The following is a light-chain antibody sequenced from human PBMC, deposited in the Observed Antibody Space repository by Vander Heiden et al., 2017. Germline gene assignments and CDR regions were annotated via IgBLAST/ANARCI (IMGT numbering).Light chain of an antibody. CDR3: QQSYSAPRT. J-gene: IGKJ2*01. Sequence: DIQMTQSPSSLSASVGDRVTITRRASQSISSYLNWYQQKPGKAPKLLIYAASSLQSGVASRFSGSGSGTDFTLTISSLQPEDFATYYCQQSYSAPRTFGQGTKLEIK. CDR2: AAS. CDR1: QSISSY. V-gene: IGKV1-39*01.